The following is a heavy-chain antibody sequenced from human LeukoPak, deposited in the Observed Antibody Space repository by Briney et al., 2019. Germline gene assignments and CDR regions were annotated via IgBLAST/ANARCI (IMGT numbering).Heavy chain of an antibody. CDR3: ARDLGGAREWYYYYYMDV. V-gene: IGHV3-11*04. J-gene: IGHJ6*03. Sequence: GGSLRLSCVAAGFTLSDYSMSWVRQVQGKGLEWDAYISSSSSTIYYADYGKGRFTTYRDNAKNSMYLQMNSLRDEDTAVYYCARDLGGAREWYYYYYMDVWGKGTTVTVSS. CDR1: GFTLSDYS. CDR2: ISSSSSTI. D-gene: IGHD1-26*01.